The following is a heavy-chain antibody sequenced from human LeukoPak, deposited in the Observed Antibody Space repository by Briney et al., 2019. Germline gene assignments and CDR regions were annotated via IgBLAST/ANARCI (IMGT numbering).Heavy chain of an antibody. J-gene: IGHJ4*02. Sequence: GGSLRLSCAASGFTFSSSGMHWVRQAPGKGLEWVSAITGSGDSTYYADSVKGRFTISRDNSKNTLYLQMNSLRAEDTAVYYCADSNYWYPVDYWGQGTLVTVSS. CDR2: ITGSGDST. D-gene: IGHD4-11*01. CDR1: GFTFSSSG. V-gene: IGHV3-23*01. CDR3: ADSNYWYPVDY.